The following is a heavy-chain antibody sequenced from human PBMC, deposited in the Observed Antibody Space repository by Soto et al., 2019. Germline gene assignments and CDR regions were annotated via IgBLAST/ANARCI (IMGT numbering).Heavy chain of an antibody. CDR1: GYTFSSYA. J-gene: IGHJ6*03. CDR2: MNPNSGNT. D-gene: IGHD6-6*01. Sequence: ASVKVSCKASGYTFSSYAVQWVRQAPGQSLEWMGWMNPNSGNTGYAQKFQGRVTMTRNTSISTAYMELSSLRSEDTAVYYCARAREYSSSSLLNYYYYDMDVWGKGTTVTAP. CDR3: ARAREYSSSSLLNYYYYDMDV. V-gene: IGHV1-8*01.